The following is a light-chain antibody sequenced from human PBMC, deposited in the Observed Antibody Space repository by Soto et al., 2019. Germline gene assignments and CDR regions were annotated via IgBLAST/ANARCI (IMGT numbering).Light chain of an antibody. CDR1: SSDVGGYNY. CDR3: SSYTTSNTRQIV. V-gene: IGLV2-14*01. Sequence: HSVLTQPASVSGSPGQSITISCNGTSSDVGGYNYVSWYQQHPGKAPKFMIYDVSNRPSGVSNRFSGSKSGNTASLTISGLQAEDEADYYCSSYTTSNTRQIVFGTGTKVTVL. J-gene: IGLJ1*01. CDR2: DVS.